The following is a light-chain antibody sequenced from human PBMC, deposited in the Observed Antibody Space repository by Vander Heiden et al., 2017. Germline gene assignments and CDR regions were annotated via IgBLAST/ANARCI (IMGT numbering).Light chain of an antibody. CDR1: QSVSCN. CDR3: QKYNRWQPWT. CDR2: GPS. Sequence: EIVLTQSPATLAVSPGGRPPLSCRSSQSVSCNLAWYQPKPGQPPTLLIYGPSTRAAGIPDRSSGSGSGTGFTLTISSLHSRGFALYYCQKYNRWQPWTFGQGTKVEIK. V-gene: IGKV3-15*01. J-gene: IGKJ1*01.